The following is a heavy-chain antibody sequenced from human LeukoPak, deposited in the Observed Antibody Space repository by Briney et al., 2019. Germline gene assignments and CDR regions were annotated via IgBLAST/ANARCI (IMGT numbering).Heavy chain of an antibody. V-gene: IGHV3-30-3*01. D-gene: IGHD1-26*01. CDR2: ISFDGSNK. CDR1: GFTFSTYA. CDR3: ARDRLGDSADGGFSH. Sequence: GGSLRLSCAASGFTFSTYAMHWVRQTPGKGLGWVSVISFDGSNKYYADSVKGRFTLSRDNSKNTLYLQMSSLRAEDTAVYYCARDRLGDSADGGFSHWGQGTLVTVSS. J-gene: IGHJ4*02.